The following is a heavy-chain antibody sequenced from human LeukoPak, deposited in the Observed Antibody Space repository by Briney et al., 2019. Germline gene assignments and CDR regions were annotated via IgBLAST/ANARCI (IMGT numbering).Heavy chain of an antibody. CDR2: ISWNRDTI. J-gene: IGHJ6*02. CDR1: GFTFDDYA. V-gene: IGHV3-9*01. CDR3: AKDLSSAITSALVLDV. D-gene: IGHD3-22*01. Sequence: QAGGSLRLSCAASGFTFDDYAMHWVRQAPGKGLEWVSGISWNRDTIGYGDSVKGRFTISRDNVKNVLYLQMTSLRPEDTALYYCAKDLSSAITSALVLDVWGQGTTVIVSS.